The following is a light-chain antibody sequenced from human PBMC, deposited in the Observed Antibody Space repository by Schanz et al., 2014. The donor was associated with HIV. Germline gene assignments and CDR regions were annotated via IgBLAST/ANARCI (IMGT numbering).Light chain of an antibody. Sequence: IQLTQSPSSLSASVGDRVTITCRASQSISSYLNWYQQKPGKAPKLLIYAASSLQSGVLSRFSGSGSGTDFTLTISSLQPEDFATYYCQQSYSTPPTFGQGTKVEIK. CDR1: QSISSY. CDR2: AAS. CDR3: QQSYSTPPT. V-gene: IGKV1-39*01. J-gene: IGKJ1*01.